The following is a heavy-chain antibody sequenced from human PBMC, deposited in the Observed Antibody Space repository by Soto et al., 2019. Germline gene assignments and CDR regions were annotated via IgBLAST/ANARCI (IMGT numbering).Heavy chain of an antibody. Sequence: QVQLEQSGDAVKEPGASVKVSCKASGYNFRNFGITWVRQASGLGLEWLGWISGYNGRTSSARNFRDRVVLTTDTATNTAYMELRSLTSHDTAIYYCAREGYSSGFDPFDFWGQGTKVTVSS. CDR2: ISGYNGRT. CDR3: AREGYSSGFDPFDF. D-gene: IGHD5-18*01. CDR1: GYNFRNFG. V-gene: IGHV1-18*01. J-gene: IGHJ3*01.